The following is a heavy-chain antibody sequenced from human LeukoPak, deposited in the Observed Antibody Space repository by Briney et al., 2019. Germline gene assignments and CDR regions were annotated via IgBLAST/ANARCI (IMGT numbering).Heavy chain of an antibody. D-gene: IGHD2-2*01. CDR3: ASLDCSNTSCYDY. CDR2: IVSIFDTA. Sequence: SVKVSCKASGGTFSSYAISWVRQAPGQGLEWMGGIVSIFDTANYAQKFQGRVTITADKSTSTAYMELSSLRSEDTAVYYCASLDCSNTSCYDYWGQGTLVTVSS. J-gene: IGHJ4*02. V-gene: IGHV1-69*06. CDR1: GGTFSSYA.